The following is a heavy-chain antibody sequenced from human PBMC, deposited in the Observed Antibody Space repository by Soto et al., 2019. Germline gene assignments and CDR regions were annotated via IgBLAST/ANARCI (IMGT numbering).Heavy chain of an antibody. CDR2: INAGNGNT. Sequence: ASVKVSCKASGYTFTSYAMHWVRRAPGQRLEWMGWINAGNGNTKYSQKFQGRVTITRDTSASTAYMELSSLRSEDTAVYYCARGGVRGVIFSNWFDPWGQGTLVTVSS. CDR1: GYTFTSYA. D-gene: IGHD3-10*01. J-gene: IGHJ5*02. CDR3: ARGGVRGVIFSNWFDP. V-gene: IGHV1-3*01.